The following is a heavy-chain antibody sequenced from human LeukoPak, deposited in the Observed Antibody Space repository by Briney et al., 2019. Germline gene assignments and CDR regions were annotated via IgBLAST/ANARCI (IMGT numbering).Heavy chain of an antibody. CDR2: ISAYNGNT. D-gene: IGHD3-3*01. CDR3: ARDPTDYDFWSGYSDRTTKNWFDP. J-gene: IGHJ5*02. V-gene: IGHV1-18*01. Sequence: GASVKVSCKASRYTFTSYVISWVRQAPGQGLEWMGWISAYNGNTNYAQKLQGRVTMTTDTSTSTAYMELRSLRSDDTAVYYCARDPTDYDFWSGYSDRTTKNWFDPWGQGTLVTVS. CDR1: RYTFTSYV.